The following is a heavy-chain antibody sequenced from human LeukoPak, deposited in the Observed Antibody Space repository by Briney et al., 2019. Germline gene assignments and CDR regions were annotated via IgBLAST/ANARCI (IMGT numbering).Heavy chain of an antibody. J-gene: IGHJ4*02. Sequence: GGSLRLSCAASGFIFSSYEMNWVRQAPGKGLEWVSYISSSGSTIYYADSVKGRFTISRDNAKNSLYLQMNSLRAEDTAVYYCARDVDYFDYWGQGTLVTVSS. CDR2: ISSSGSTI. CDR3: ARDVDYFDY. V-gene: IGHV3-48*03. CDR1: GFIFSSYE.